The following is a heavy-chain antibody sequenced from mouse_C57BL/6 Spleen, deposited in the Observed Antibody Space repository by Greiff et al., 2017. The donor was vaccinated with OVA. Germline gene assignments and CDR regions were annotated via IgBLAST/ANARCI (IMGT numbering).Heavy chain of an antibody. J-gene: IGHJ3*01. V-gene: IGHV5-16*01. D-gene: IGHD1-1*01. Sequence: EVQRVESEGGLVQPGSSMKLSCTASGFTFSDYYMAWVRQVPEKGLEWVANINYDGSSTYYLDSLKSRFIISRDNAKNILYLQMSSLKSEDTATYYCASYYYGSSYPFAYWGQGTLVTVSA. CDR2: INYDGSST. CDR1: GFTFSDYY. CDR3: ASYYYGSSYPFAY.